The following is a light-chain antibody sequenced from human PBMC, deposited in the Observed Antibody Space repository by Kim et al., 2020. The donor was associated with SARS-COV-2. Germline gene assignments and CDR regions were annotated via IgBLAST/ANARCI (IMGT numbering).Light chain of an antibody. CDR3: HQYYTYPIT. CDR2: TST. CDR1: QNINNY. V-gene: IGKV1-8*01. J-gene: IGKJ5*01. Sequence: AIRMTQSPSSLSASTGDRVTITCRASQNINNYLAWYQQKPGKAPKLLIYTSTTLQSGVPSRFSGSGSVTDFSLTISCLRSEDFATYFCHQYYTYPITFGQGTRLEIK.